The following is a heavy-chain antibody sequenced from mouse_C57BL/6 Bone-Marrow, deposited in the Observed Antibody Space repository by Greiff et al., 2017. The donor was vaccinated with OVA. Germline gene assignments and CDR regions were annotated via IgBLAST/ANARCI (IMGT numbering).Heavy chain of an antibody. CDR3: ARGDYYGSSYYFDY. CDR1: GYTFTSYG. CDR2: IYPRSGNT. D-gene: IGHD1-1*01. V-gene: IGHV1-81*01. Sequence: QVQLKQSGAELARPGASVKLSCKASGYTFTSYGISWVKQRTGQGLEWIGEIYPRSGNTYYNEKFKGKATLTADKSSSTAYMELRSLTSEDSAVYFCARGDYYGSSYYFDYWGQGTTLTVSS. J-gene: IGHJ2*01.